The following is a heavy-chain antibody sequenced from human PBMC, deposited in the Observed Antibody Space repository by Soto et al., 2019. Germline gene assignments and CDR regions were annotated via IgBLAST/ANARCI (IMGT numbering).Heavy chain of an antibody. J-gene: IGHJ6*02. CDR2: IGESGTPT. Sequence: EVQLLESGGGLVQPGGSLRLSCAASGFTFSSYAMNWVRQAPGKGLEWVSLIGESGTPTYYADSVKGRFTISRDNSWNTLFLEMYSLRAEDTAVYYCATYIPGVRYYGMDVWGQGTTVTVSS. CDR3: ATYIPGVRYYGMDV. V-gene: IGHV3-23*01. CDR1: GFTFSSYA. D-gene: IGHD2-2*01.